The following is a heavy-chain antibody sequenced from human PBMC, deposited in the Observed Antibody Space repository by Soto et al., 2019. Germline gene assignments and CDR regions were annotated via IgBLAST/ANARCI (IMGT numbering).Heavy chain of an antibody. CDR2: ITTDKGKT. Sequence: QVQLVQSGPEVKKPGASVKVSCKTSGYTFTSFGISWVRQAPGQGLEGMGWITTDKGKTNYAQKFQGRVTMTTDTSTSTAYMELRSLRSDDTAVYYCATRSPAFDYWGQGTLVTVSS. V-gene: IGHV1-18*01. CDR3: ATRSPAFDY. J-gene: IGHJ4*02. CDR1: GYTFTSFG.